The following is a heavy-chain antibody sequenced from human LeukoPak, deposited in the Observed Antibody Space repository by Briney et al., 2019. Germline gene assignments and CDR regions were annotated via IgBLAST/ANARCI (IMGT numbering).Heavy chain of an antibody. CDR2: INSDGSSI. Sequence: RGSLRLSCAASGFTFSNYWMHRVRQAPGKGLVWVSRINSDGSSISYADSVKGRFTISIDNAKNALYLQMNSLRAEDTAVYYCATDPSGRVCDSWGQGTLVTVSS. CDR3: ATDPSGRVCDS. D-gene: IGHD3-10*01. CDR1: GFTFSNYW. V-gene: IGHV3-74*01. J-gene: IGHJ4*02.